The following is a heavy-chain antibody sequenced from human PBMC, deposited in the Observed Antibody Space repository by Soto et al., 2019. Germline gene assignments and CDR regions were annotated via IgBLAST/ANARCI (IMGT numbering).Heavy chain of an antibody. CDR3: ARDRLRYNWNDFPYYYYGMDV. D-gene: IGHD1-1*01. Sequence: QVQLVESGGGVVQPGRSLRLSCAASGFTFSSYAMHWVRQAPGKGLEWVAVISYDGSNKYYADSVKGRFTISRDNSKNTLYQQMNSLRAEDTAVYYCARDRLRYNWNDFPYYYYGMDVWGQGPTVTVSS. V-gene: IGHV3-30-3*01. CDR2: ISYDGSNK. CDR1: GFTFSSYA. J-gene: IGHJ6*02.